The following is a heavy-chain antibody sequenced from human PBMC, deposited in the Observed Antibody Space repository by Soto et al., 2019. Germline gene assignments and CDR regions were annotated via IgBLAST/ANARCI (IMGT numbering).Heavy chain of an antibody. Sequence: QVQLVESGGGVVQPGRSLRLSCAASGFTFSSYGMHWVRQAPGKGLEWVAVISYDGSNKYYADSVKGRFTISRDNSKNTLYLQMNSLRAEDTAVYYCAKDGSGRGFGYWGQGTLVTVSS. D-gene: IGHD2-2*03. CDR3: AKDGSGRGFGY. CDR1: GFTFSSYG. J-gene: IGHJ4*02. V-gene: IGHV3-30*18. CDR2: ISYDGSNK.